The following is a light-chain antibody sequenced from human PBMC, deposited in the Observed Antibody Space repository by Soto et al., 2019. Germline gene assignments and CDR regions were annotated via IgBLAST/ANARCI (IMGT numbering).Light chain of an antibody. CDR3: QQYNSYPWT. CDR2: MAS. CDR1: KSISSW. Sequence: DIQMTQSPSTLSASVGDRVTITCRASKSISSWLAWYQQKPGKAPKLLIYMASSLESGVPSRFSGSGSGTEFTLTISSLQPDEFATYYCQQYNSYPWTFGQGTKVEIK. J-gene: IGKJ1*01. V-gene: IGKV1-5*03.